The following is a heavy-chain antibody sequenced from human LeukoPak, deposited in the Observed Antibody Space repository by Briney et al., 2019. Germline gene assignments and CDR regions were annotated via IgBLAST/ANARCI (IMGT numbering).Heavy chain of an antibody. J-gene: IGHJ4*02. CDR3: ARFSEITPYDW. Sequence: ASVKVSCKASGYTFTSYYMHWVRQAPGQGLEWMGWMNPNSGNTGYAQKFQGRVTITRNTSISTAYMELSSLRSEDTAVYYCARFSEITPYDWWGQGTLVTVSS. CDR1: GYTFTSYY. D-gene: IGHD3-16*01. CDR2: MNPNSGNT. V-gene: IGHV1-8*03.